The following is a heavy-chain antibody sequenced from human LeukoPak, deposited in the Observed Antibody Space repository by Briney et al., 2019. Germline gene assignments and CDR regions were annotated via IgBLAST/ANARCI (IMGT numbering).Heavy chain of an antibody. D-gene: IGHD2-15*01. CDR1: GASISSYY. CDR3: ARELLTGTRYYYYYMDV. V-gene: IGHV4-4*07. Sequence: SETLSLTCSVSGASISSYYWNWFRQSAGKGLEWIGRTYTSGSTNYNPSLKSRVTISVDTSKNQFSLKLSSVTAADTAVYYCARELLTGTRYYYYYMDVWGKGTTVTVSS. CDR2: TYTSGST. J-gene: IGHJ6*03.